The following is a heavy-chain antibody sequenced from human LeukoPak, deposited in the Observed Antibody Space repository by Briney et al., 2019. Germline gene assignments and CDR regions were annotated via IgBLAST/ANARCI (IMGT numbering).Heavy chain of an antibody. J-gene: IGHJ1*01. CDR1: GFTFSSYG. V-gene: IGHV3-30*02. Sequence: PGGSLRLSCAASGFTFSSYGMHWVRQAPGKGLEWVAFIRYDGSNKYYADSVKGRFTISRDNSKNSLYLQMNSLRTEDTALYYCAAFPHIVVVVAALAEYFQHWGQGTLVTVSS. D-gene: IGHD2-15*01. CDR2: IRYDGSNK. CDR3: AAFPHIVVVVAALAEYFQH.